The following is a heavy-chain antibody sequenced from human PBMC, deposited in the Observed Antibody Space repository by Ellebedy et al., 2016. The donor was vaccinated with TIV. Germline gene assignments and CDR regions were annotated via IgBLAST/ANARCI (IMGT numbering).Heavy chain of an antibody. CDR1: GFTFSTYS. J-gene: IGHJ4*02. V-gene: IGHV3-48*04. Sequence: PGGSLRLSCSASGFTFSTYSMNWVRQAPGKGLEWVSYIGSRTYIVYYADSVKGRFTISRDNAKNSLYLQMNNLRAEDTAVYYCARDTLVGVTDSYFDYWGQGTLVTVSS. CDR3: ARDTLVGVTDSYFDY. CDR2: IGSRTYIV. D-gene: IGHD1-26*01.